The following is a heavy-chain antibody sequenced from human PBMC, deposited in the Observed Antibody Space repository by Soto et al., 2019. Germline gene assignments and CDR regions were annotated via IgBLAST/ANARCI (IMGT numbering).Heavy chain of an antibody. CDR1: GFSFTGYY. D-gene: IGHD6-6*01. CDR3: AKDLTRQLAYWLDP. Sequence: GGLVKVSCKASGFSFTGYYIHWLRQAPGQGLEWMGWINAHSGGTEYAQKFQGRVTLTRDTSIAAAYLTLTSLTSDDTALYYCAKDLTRQLAYWLDPWGQGTQVTVSS. V-gene: IGHV1-2*02. J-gene: IGHJ5*02. CDR2: INAHSGGT.